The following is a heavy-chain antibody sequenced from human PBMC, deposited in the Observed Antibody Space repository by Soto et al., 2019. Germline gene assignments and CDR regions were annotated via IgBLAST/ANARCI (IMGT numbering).Heavy chain of an antibody. D-gene: IGHD2-2*01. CDR3: AHMTAHCISTDCYHWFDP. Sequence: QITLKESGPTLVKPTQTLTLTCTFSGFSLSTSGLSVGWIRQPPGKALEWLALIYSDDDKRYSPSLRSRLTITKHNSKNQVVLTVTNMDPVDSATYVCAHMTAHCISTDCYHWFDPWGQGTQVTVSS. CDR2: IYSDDDK. J-gene: IGHJ5*02. CDR1: GFSLSTSGLS. V-gene: IGHV2-5*02.